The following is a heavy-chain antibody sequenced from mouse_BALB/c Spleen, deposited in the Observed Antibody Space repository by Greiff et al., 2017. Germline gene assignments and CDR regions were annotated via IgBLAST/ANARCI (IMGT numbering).Heavy chain of an antibody. CDR3: AASTTATYAMDY. CDR1: GFTFSSYG. CDR2: ISSGGSYT. D-gene: IGHD1-2*01. Sequence: EVMLVESGGDLVKPGGSLKLSCAASGFTFSSYGMSWVRQTPDKRLEWVATISSGGSYTYYPDSVKGRFTISRDNAKNTLYLQMSSLKSEDTAMYYCAASTTATYAMDYWGQGTSVTVSS. V-gene: IGHV5-6*01. J-gene: IGHJ4*01.